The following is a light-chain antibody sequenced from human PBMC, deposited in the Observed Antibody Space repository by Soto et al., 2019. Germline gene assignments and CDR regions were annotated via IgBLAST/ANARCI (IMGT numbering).Light chain of an antibody. V-gene: IGKV3-15*01. CDR3: YQHNNWPSLT. CDR2: GAS. Sequence: EIVMTQSPATLSVSPGERATISCRASQSVSSNLAWYQQKPGQAPRLLIYGASTRATGIPVRFSGSGSGTEFTLTISSLQSQDVAVYYYYQHNNWPSLTFGGGTKVEIK. CDR1: QSVSSN. J-gene: IGKJ4*01.